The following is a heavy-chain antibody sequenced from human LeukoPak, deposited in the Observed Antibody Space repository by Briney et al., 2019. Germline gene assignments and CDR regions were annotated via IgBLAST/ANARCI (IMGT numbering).Heavy chain of an antibody. CDR1: RFSFSDYG. CDR3: ARERGQLDY. Sequence: GGSLRLSCSVSRFSFSDYGMVWFRQAPGKGLEWVSLIYSGGSTYYADSVKGRFIISRDNSKNTLYLQMNSLRAEDTAVYYCARERGQLDYWGQGTLVTVSS. J-gene: IGHJ4*02. V-gene: IGHV3-66*01. CDR2: IYSGGST.